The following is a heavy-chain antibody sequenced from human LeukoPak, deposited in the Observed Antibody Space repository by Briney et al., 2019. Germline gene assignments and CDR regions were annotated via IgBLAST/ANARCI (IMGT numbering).Heavy chain of an antibody. J-gene: IGHJ4*02. V-gene: IGHV4-30-4*01. Sequence: PSETLSLTCSVSGGSISSSDYYWSWIRQPPGKGLEWMGSVYHSGSSYYNPSLQGRITISVDRSENQFSLRLHSVTPADTAVYYCARVASTSCCILFDQWGQGRLVTVSS. CDR2: VYHSGSS. D-gene: IGHD2-2*01. CDR1: GGSISSSDYY. CDR3: ARVASTSCCILFDQ.